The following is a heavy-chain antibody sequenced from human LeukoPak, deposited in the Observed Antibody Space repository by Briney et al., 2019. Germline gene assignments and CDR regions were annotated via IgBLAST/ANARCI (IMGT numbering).Heavy chain of an antibody. D-gene: IGHD3-9*01. CDR3: ARARGSLYDILTGYYNLDY. J-gene: IGHJ4*02. CDR2: ISSSNSYI. CDR1: GFTFSSYS. Sequence: GGSLRLSCAASGFTFSSYSMNWVRQAPGKGLEWVSSISSSNSYIYYADSVKGRFTISRDNAKNSLYLQMNSLRAEDTAVYYCARARGSLYDILTGYYNLDYWGQGTLVTVSS. V-gene: IGHV3-21*01.